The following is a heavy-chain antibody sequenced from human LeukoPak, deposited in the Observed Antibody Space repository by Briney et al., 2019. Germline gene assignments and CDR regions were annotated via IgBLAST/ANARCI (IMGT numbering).Heavy chain of an antibody. CDR2: INSDGSST. CDR3: AKDKEGQLALDY. J-gene: IGHJ4*02. CDR1: GFTFSSYW. V-gene: IGHV3-74*01. Sequence: TGGSLRLSCAASGFTFSSYWMHWVRQAPGKGLVWVSRINSDGSSTSYADSVKGRFTISRDNAKNTLYLQMNSLRAEDTAVYYCAKDKEGQLALDYWGQGTLVTVSS. D-gene: IGHD6-13*01.